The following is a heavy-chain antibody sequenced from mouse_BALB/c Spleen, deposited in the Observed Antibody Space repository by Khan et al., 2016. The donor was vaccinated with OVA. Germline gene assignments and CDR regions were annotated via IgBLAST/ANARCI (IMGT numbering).Heavy chain of an antibody. Sequence: VQLQVSGAELERPGASMMMSCEASGYTFTSYTMNLVRQRPGQVPEWIGHITPRNDYTNYNQNFKDKAKLIVVKSYCTASMQRGSLTSEDSAVYYCVRDEAYHMSYCWIAYWGQGTRVTVSA. CDR1: GYTFTSYT. D-gene: IGHD2-12*01. V-gene: IGHV1-4*01. CDR2: ITPRNDYT. CDR3: VRDEAYHMSYCWIAY. J-gene: IGHJ3*01.